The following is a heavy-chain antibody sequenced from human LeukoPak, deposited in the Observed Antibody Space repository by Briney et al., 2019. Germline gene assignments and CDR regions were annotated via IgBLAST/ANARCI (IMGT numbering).Heavy chain of an antibody. CDR2: IGTSSSTI. D-gene: IGHD6-25*01. Sequence: GGSLRLSCAASGFTFSTYTMNWVRQPPGKGLEWVSNIGTSSSTIYYADSVKGRFTVSRDNAKNSLYLQMNSLRADDTAVYYCARFAAGGSYYYYMDVWGKGTTVTVSS. CDR1: GFTFSTYT. J-gene: IGHJ6*03. CDR3: ARFAAGGSYYYYMDV. V-gene: IGHV3-48*01.